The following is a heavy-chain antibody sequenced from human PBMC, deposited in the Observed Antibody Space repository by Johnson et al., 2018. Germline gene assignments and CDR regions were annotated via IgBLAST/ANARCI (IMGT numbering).Heavy chain of an antibody. V-gene: IGHV3-30*18. CDR1: GFTFSSYG. Sequence: QVQLVQSGGGVVQXGRSXRLXCAASGFTFSSYGMHWVRQAPGQGLEWVAVISYDGGNKYYADSGRGRLTISRDNSETTLYLQMNSLRAEDTGMYYCAKDLDVEVVETAGYFQHWGQGTLVTVSS. J-gene: IGHJ1*01. D-gene: IGHD2-15*01. CDR2: ISYDGGNK. CDR3: AKDLDVEVVETAGYFQH.